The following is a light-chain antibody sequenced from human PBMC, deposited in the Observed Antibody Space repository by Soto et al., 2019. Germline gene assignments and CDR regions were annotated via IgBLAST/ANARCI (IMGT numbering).Light chain of an antibody. CDR2: AAS. CDR1: QGISSY. CDR3: QRYYSYPPT. Sequence: AIRLTQSPSSLSASTGDRVTITCRASQGISSYLAWYQQKPGKAPKLLIYAASTLQSGVPSRFGGSGSGTDFTINISCLQSEDCATYYWQRYYSYPPTFGPGTKVDI. J-gene: IGKJ3*01. V-gene: IGKV1-8*01.